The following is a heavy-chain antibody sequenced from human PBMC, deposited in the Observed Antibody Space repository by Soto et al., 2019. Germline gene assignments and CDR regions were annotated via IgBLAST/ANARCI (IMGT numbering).Heavy chain of an antibody. Sequence: QITLKESGPTLVKPTQTLTLTCTCSGFSVKTSGVGVGWIRQPPGKTLQWLAFIYCNDFKRYTPSLESRLTITKDTSKNQVVLTVTNVDPVDTATYYCAHRRGYNGYEGPPLDEMDVWGQGTTVTVSS. D-gene: IGHD5-12*01. CDR3: AHRRGYNGYEGPPLDEMDV. CDR2: IYCNDFK. CDR1: GFSVKTSGVG. J-gene: IGHJ6*02. V-gene: IGHV2-5*01.